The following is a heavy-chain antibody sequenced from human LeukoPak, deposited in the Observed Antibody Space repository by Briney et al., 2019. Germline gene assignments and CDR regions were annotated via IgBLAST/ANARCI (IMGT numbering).Heavy chain of an antibody. CDR3: ASHPVHDYGDYEEQYYFDY. D-gene: IGHD4-17*01. CDR1: GGTFNNYA. J-gene: IGHJ4*02. V-gene: IGHV1-69*13. CDR2: IIPIFGTT. Sequence: SVKVSCTASGGTFNNYAISWVRQAPGQGLEWMGGIIPIFGTTNYAQKFQGRVTITADESTSTAYMELSSLRSEDTAVYYCASHPVHDYGDYEEQYYFDYWGQGTLVTVSS.